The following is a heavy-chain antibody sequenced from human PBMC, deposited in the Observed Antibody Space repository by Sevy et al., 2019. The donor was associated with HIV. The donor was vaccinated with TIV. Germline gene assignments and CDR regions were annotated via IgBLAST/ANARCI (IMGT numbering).Heavy chain of an antibody. D-gene: IGHD3-3*01. CDR3: ARVADYDFWTLDY. V-gene: IGHV3-53*01. CDR1: GFTVSSNY. Sequence: GGSLRLSCAASGFTVSSNYMSWVRQAPGKGLEWVSVIYSGGSTYYADSVKGRFTISRDNSENTLYLQMNSLRAEDTAVYYCARVADYDFWTLDYWGQGTLVTVSS. CDR2: IYSGGST. J-gene: IGHJ4*02.